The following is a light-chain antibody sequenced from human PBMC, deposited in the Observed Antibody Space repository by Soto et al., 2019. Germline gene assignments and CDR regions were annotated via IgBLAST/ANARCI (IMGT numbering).Light chain of an antibody. J-gene: IGKJ1*01. CDR1: QDISNR. CDR2: DAS. Sequence: DIQMTQSPSSLSASVGDRITITCQASQDISNRLNWYHQKPGKAPNLLIYDASNLAAGVPSGFSGSGSGTHFTFTISSLQPEDFATYYCQQANSFPRTFGQGTKVEIK. V-gene: IGKV1-33*01. CDR3: QQANSFPRT.